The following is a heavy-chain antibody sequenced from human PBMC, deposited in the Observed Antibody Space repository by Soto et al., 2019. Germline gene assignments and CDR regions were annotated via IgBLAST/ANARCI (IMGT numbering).Heavy chain of an antibody. Sequence: SETLSLTCTVSGGSISSYYWSWIRQPPGKGLEWIGYIYYSGSTNYNPSLKSRVTISVDTSKNQSSLKLSSVTAADTAVYYCARTIDSYGYFHYWGQGTLVTVSS. D-gene: IGHD5-18*01. CDR3: ARTIDSYGYFHY. CDR2: IYYSGST. J-gene: IGHJ4*02. V-gene: IGHV4-59*08. CDR1: GGSISSYY.